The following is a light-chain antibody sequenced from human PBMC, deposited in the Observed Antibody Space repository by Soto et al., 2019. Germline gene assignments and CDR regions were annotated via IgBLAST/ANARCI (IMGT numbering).Light chain of an antibody. CDR2: GES. J-gene: IGKJ1*01. CDR3: LQHDSYPRT. Sequence: DIQMTQSPSSLFASVGDRVTITCRASQGIRNNLGWYQQRPGEAPKRLIYGESSLQRVVPSRFSGSGSGTEFTLTLSCLRPEDSATYYCLQHDSYPRTFGQGTKLEIK. CDR1: QGIRNN. V-gene: IGKV1-17*01.